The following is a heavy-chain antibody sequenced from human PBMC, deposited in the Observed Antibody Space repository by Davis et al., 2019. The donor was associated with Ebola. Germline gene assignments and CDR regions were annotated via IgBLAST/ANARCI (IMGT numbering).Heavy chain of an antibody. CDR1: GGSISSGGYY. J-gene: IGHJ4*02. CDR2: IYYSGST. CDR3: ARYSSGSYGGEYFDY. V-gene: IGHV4-39*01. Sequence: PSETLSLTCTVSGGSISSGGYYWGWIRQPPGKGLEWIGSIYYSGSTYYNPSLKSRVTISVDTSKNQFSLKLSSVTAADTAVYYCARYSSGSYGGEYFDYWGQGTLVTVSS. D-gene: IGHD1-26*01.